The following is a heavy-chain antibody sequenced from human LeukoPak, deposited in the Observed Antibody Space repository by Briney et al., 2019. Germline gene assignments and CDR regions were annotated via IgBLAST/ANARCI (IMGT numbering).Heavy chain of an antibody. V-gene: IGHV4-39*01. D-gene: IGHD5-12*01. J-gene: IGHJ4*02. CDR1: AGSISSSSHH. CDR2: IYYGRTT. CDR3: VRHDGRGGATMGALDS. Sequence: SETLSLTCTVSAGSISSSSHHWGWIRRSTGKGMEWIGSIYYGRTTYYNPSLNSRVTISVVTSKNQFSLQLDSVTAADTAVYYCVRHDGRGGATMGALDSWGQGSLVTVSS.